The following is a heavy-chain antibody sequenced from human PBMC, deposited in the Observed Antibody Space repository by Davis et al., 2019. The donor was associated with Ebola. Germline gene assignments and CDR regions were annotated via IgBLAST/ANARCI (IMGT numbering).Heavy chain of an antibody. V-gene: IGHV4-59*12. J-gene: IGHJ5*02. D-gene: IGHD6-19*01. Sequence: MPSETLSLTCAVYGGSFSGYYWSWIRQPPGKGLEWIGYIYYSGSTNYNPSLKSRVTISVDTSKNQFSLKLSSVTAADTAVYYCARGLHLAIARIAVAGTTRFDPWGQGTLVTVSS. CDR1: GGSFSGYY. CDR2: IYYSGST. CDR3: ARGLHLAIARIAVAGTTRFDP.